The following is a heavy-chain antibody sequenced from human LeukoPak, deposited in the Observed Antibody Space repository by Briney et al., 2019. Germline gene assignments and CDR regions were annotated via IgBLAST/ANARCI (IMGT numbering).Heavy chain of an antibody. Sequence: GRSLRLSCAASGFTFSSYGMSWVRQAPGKGLEWVSSFGGGGGSTYYADSVKGRFTISRDNAKNTLHLQMNSLRAEDTAVYYCAKQGRDWLRDYYYYMDVWGKGPTVTISS. CDR1: GFTFSSYG. D-gene: IGHD3-9*01. J-gene: IGHJ6*03. CDR3: AKQGRDWLRDYYYYMDV. V-gene: IGHV3-23*01. CDR2: FGGGGGST.